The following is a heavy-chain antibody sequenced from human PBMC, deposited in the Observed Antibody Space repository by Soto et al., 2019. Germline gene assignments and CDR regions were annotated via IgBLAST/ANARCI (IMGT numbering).Heavy chain of an antibody. D-gene: IGHD2-15*01. CDR3: ARDSGAATG. CDR2: VYSDGST. Sequence: GGSLRLSCAVSGFSISTTYMSWVRQAPGKGLEWVSLVYSDGSTSYADSVRGRFTISRDNSKNTLYLQMNSLTVEDTAVYYCARDSGAATGWGQGTMVTVSS. V-gene: IGHV3-53*01. J-gene: IGHJ3*01. CDR1: GFSISTTY.